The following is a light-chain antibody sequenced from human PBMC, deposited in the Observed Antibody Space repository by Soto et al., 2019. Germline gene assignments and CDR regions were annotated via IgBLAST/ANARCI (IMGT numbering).Light chain of an antibody. CDR3: QSYDSSLSAPYV. CDR2: GNS. CDR1: SSNIGATYD. Sequence: QSVLTQPPSVSGAPGQRVTISCTGSSSNIGATYDVQWYQQLPGTAPKLLIYGNSNRPSGVPDRFSGSKSGTSASLAITGLQPDDEADYYCQSYDSSLSAPYVFGTGTKVTVL. J-gene: IGLJ1*01. V-gene: IGLV1-40*01.